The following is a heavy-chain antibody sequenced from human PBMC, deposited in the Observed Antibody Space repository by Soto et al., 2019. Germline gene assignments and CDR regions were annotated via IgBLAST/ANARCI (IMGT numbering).Heavy chain of an antibody. V-gene: IGHV3-20*04. CDR3: ARGRSIAAARGAYDY. CDR2: INWNGGST. J-gene: IGHJ4*02. D-gene: IGHD6-13*01. CDR1: GFTFDDYG. Sequence: GGSLRLSCAASGFTFDDYGMSWVRQAPGKGLEWVSGINWNGGSTGYADSVKGRFTISRDNAKNSLYLQMNSLRAEDTALYYCARGRSIAAARGAYDYWGQGTLVTVSS.